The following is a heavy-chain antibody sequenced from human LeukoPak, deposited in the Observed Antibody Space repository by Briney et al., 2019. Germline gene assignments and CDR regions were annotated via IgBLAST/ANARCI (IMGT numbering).Heavy chain of an antibody. Sequence: GGSLRLSCAASGLTFSSYTMHWVRQAPGKGLDWVAVISSDGSNKYYADSVKGRFTISRDNSKDTLYLQMNSLRVEDTAVYYCARDLSGVGIEAYWGQGTLATVSS. CDR2: ISSDGSNK. D-gene: IGHD2-15*01. V-gene: IGHV3-30*04. CDR3: ARDLSGVGIEAY. J-gene: IGHJ4*02. CDR1: GLTFSSYT.